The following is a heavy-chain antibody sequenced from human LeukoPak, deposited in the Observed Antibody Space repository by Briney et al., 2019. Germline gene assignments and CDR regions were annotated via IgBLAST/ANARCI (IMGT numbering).Heavy chain of an antibody. CDR3: AKDLGQYNWNVGDY. CDR1: GFPFSSYS. V-gene: IGHV3-48*01. D-gene: IGHD1-20*01. J-gene: IGHJ4*02. CDR2: IRSTGTTT. Sequence: GGSLTLSCAASGFPFSSYSMNWVRQAPGKGLEWVSYIRSTGTTTYHADSVKGRFAISRDNSKNTLYLQMNSLRAEDTAVYYCAKDLGQYNWNVGDYWGQGTLVTVSS.